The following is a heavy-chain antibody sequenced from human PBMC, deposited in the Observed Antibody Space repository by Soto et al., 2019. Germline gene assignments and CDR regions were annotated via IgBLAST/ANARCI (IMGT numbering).Heavy chain of an antibody. Sequence: QGQRVQSGAEVKKPGASVKVSCKASGYTFTNSGSSWVRQAPGQGLEWIGTISVYNGEEKDAQNLQDRVTTTTDTTTRTAYMDLTSLTPDDTAVYYCERTDSGDYVTPLDYWGQGTLVTVSS. D-gene: IGHD4-17*01. V-gene: IGHV1-18*01. CDR2: ISVYNGEE. CDR3: ERTDSGDYVTPLDY. CDR1: GYTFTNSG. J-gene: IGHJ4*02.